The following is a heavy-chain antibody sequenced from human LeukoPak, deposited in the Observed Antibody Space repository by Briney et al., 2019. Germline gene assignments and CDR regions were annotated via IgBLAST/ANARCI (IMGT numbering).Heavy chain of an antibody. D-gene: IGHD1-26*01. V-gene: IGHV1-69*01. CDR1: GGTFSSYA. J-gene: IGHJ4*02. CDR2: IIPIFGTA. Sequence: GASVKVSCKASGGTFSSYAISWVRQAPGQGLEWMGGIIPIFGTANYAQKFQGRVTITADESTSTAYMELSSLRSEDTAVYYCARDIVGATQDFNFDYRGQGTLVTVSS. CDR3: ARDIVGATQDFNFDY.